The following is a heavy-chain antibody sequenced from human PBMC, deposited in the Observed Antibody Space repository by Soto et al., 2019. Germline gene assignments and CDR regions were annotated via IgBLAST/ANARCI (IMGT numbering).Heavy chain of an antibody. J-gene: IGHJ3*02. D-gene: IGHD5-12*01. Sequence: SVKVSCKASGGTFSSYAISWVRQAPGQGLEWMGGIIPIFGTANYAQKFQGSVTITADESTSTAYMELSSLRSEDTAVYYCARPSARDGYNYNDAFDIWGQGTMVTVSS. V-gene: IGHV1-69*13. CDR2: IIPIFGTA. CDR3: ARPSARDGYNYNDAFDI. CDR1: GGTFSSYA.